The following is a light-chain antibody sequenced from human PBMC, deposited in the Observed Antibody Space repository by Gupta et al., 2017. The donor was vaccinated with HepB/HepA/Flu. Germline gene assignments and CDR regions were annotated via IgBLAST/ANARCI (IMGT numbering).Light chain of an antibody. J-gene: IGKJ1*01. CDR1: QGIRND. CDR3: LTDYSLARK. Sequence: AIQMTQSPSSLSASVGDRVTITCRASQGIRNDLGGYQQKPGKAPKLLIYAASRLQSGVPSRGSGSGSGTDFILTISSLQPEDFATYYCLTDYSLARKFGQGTKLEIK. V-gene: IGKV1-6*01. CDR2: AAS.